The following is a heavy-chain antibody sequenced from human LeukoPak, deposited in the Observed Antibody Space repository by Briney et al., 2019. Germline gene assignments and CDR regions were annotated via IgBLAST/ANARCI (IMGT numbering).Heavy chain of an antibody. CDR3: ARGPSYSSGWYFRVGYFQH. V-gene: IGHV3-48*03. J-gene: IGHJ1*01. CDR2: ISSSGSTI. Sequence: PGGSLRLSCAASGFTFSSYEMNWVRQAPGKGLEWVSYISSSGSTIYYADSVKGRFTISRDSAKNSLYLQMNSLRAEDTAVYYCARGPSYSSGWYFRVGYFQHWGQGTLVTVSS. CDR1: GFTFSSYE. D-gene: IGHD6-19*01.